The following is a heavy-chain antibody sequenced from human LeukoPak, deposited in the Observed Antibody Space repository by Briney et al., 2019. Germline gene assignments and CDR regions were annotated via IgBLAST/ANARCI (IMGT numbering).Heavy chain of an antibody. V-gene: IGHV3-33*01. D-gene: IGHD6-13*01. CDR3: LRSVPYSSSWYTDPGFDP. CDR2: IRYDGSNK. J-gene: IGHJ5*02. Sequence: PGRSLRLSCAASGFTFSSYGMHWVRQAPGKGLEWVAVIRYDGSNKYYADSVKGRFTISRDNSKNTLYLQMNSLRAEDTAVYYCLRSVPYSSSWYTDPGFDPWGQGTLVTVSS. CDR1: GFTFSSYG.